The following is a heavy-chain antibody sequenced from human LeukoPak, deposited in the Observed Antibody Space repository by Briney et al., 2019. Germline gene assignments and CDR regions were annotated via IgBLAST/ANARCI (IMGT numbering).Heavy chain of an antibody. CDR2: IIPILGIA. V-gene: IGHV1-69*04. Sequence: SVKGSCKASGGTFSSYAISWVRQAPGQGLEWMGRIIPILGIANYAQKFQGRVTITADKSTSTAYMELSSLRSEDTAVYYCARESYGSGSYLYYYYGMDVWGQGTTVTVSS. CDR1: GGTFSSYA. D-gene: IGHD3-10*01. CDR3: ARESYGSGSYLYYYYGMDV. J-gene: IGHJ6*02.